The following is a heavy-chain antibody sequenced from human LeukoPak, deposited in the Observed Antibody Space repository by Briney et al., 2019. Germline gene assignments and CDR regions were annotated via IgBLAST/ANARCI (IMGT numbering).Heavy chain of an antibody. V-gene: IGHV4-59*08. CDR1: GGSISSYY. J-gene: IGHJ3*02. Sequence: SETLSLTCTVSGGSISSYYWSWIRQPPGKGLEWIGYIYYSGSTNYNPSLKSRVTISVDTSKNQFSLKLSSVTAADTAVYYCARAIAARPGGGAFDIWGQGTMVTVSS. CDR2: IYYSGST. CDR3: ARAIAARPGGGAFDI. D-gene: IGHD6-6*01.